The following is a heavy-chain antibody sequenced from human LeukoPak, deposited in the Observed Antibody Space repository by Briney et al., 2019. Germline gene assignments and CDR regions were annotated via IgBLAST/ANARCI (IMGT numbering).Heavy chain of an antibody. CDR2: IYYSGST. CDR1: GYSISSVHC. V-gene: IGHV4-38-2*02. Sequence: SETLSLTCTVSGYSISSVHCWGWIRQPPGKGLEWIGYIYYSGSTNYNPSLKSRVTISVDTSKNQFSLKLSSVTAADTAVYYCARRKGGLLDYWGQGTLVTVSS. J-gene: IGHJ4*02. CDR3: ARRKGGLLDY. D-gene: IGHD6-25*01.